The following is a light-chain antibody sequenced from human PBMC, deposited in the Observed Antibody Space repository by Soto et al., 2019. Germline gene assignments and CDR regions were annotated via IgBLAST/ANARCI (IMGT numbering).Light chain of an antibody. J-gene: IGLJ1*01. CDR3: NSYVAGSNV. V-gene: IGLV6-57*02. Sequence: NFMLTQPHSVSESPGKTVTISCTGSSGTIASNYVQWYQQRPGSAPTTVISENNRRPSGVPDRFSGSKSGSTASLTVSGLQTEDEADYYCNSYVAGSNVFATGTKVTVL. CDR1: SGTIASNY. CDR2: ENN.